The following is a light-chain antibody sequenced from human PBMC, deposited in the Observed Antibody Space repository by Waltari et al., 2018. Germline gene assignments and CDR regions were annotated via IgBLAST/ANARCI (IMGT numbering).Light chain of an antibody. CDR2: AAS. J-gene: IGKJ3*01. CDR1: QGISSY. V-gene: IGKV1-9*01. CDR3: QQLNSYPPFT. Sequence: DIQLTQSPSFLSASVGDRVTITCRASQGISSYLAWYQQKPGKAPKLLIYAASTLQSGVPSRFSGSVSGTEFTLTISSLQPEDFATYYCQQLNSYPPFTFGPGTKVDIK.